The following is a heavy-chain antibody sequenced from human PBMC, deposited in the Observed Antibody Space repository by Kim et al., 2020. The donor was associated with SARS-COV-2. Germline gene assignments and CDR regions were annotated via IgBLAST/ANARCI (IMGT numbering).Heavy chain of an antibody. CDR3: AKKYSYDIVGHTLDY. V-gene: IGHV3-23*01. CDR2: LTASGGDT. J-gene: IGHJ4*02. Sequence: GGSLRLSCAASGFTFSTYAMIWVRQAPGQRLEWVSSLTASGGDTYYADSVKGRFTISRDNSKNTVYLQMNSLRPEDTAVYYCAKKYSYDIVGHTLDYWGQGTLVTVSS. CDR1: GFTFSTYA. D-gene: IGHD3-22*01.